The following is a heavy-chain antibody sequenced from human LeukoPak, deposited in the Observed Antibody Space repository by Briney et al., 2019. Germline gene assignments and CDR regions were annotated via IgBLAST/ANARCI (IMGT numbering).Heavy chain of an antibody. CDR3: ARLYDRSAYGAFDT. D-gene: IGHD3-22*01. CDR1: GFTVSSNY. V-gene: IGHV3-66*02. CDR2: LYSGGST. Sequence: PGGSLRLSCAASGFTVSSNYMGWVRQAPGKGLEWVSVLYSGGSTYYPDSVKGRFTISRDNSQNTLDLQMDSLRAEDTAVYYCARLYDRSAYGAFDTWGQGTMVTVSS. J-gene: IGHJ3*02.